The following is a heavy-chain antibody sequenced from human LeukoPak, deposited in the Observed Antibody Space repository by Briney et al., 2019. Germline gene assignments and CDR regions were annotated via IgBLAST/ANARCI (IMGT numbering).Heavy chain of an antibody. CDR1: GYTFSGYY. D-gene: IGHD5-18*01. CDR2: INPNSGGT. Sequence: ASVKVSCMASGYTFSGYYMHWVRQAPGQGLEWMGRINPNSGGTNYAQKFQGRVTMTRDTSISTAYMELSRLRSDDTAVYYCARGSYGSFDYWGQGTLVTVSS. J-gene: IGHJ4*02. V-gene: IGHV1-2*06. CDR3: ARGSYGSFDY.